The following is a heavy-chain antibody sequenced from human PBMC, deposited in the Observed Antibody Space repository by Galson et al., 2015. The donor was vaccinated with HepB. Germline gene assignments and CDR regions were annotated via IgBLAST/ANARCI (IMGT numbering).Heavy chain of an antibody. V-gene: IGHV1-18*04. D-gene: IGHD4-23*01. Sequence: SVKVSCKASGYTFTSYGISWVRQAPGQGLEWMGWISAYNGNTNYAQKLQGRVTMTTDTSTSTAYMELRSLRSDDTAVYYCARDLGPYGGKRQLVGDYGMDVWGQGTTVTVSS. CDR2: ISAYNGNT. CDR3: ARDLGPYGGKRQLVGDYGMDV. J-gene: IGHJ6*02. CDR1: GYTFTSYG.